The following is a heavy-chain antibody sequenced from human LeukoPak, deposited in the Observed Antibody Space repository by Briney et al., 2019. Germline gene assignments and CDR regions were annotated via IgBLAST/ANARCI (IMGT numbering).Heavy chain of an antibody. V-gene: IGHV1-2*04. J-gene: IGHJ5*02. CDR2: INPNSGGT. CDR1: GYTFTGYY. D-gene: IGHD3-10*01. CDR3: ARAGRTMVRGVKGGCWFDP. Sequence: ATVKVSCKASGYTFTGYYMHWVRQAPGQGLEWMGWINPNSGGTNYAQKFQGWVTMTRDTSISTAYMELSRPRSDDTAVYYCARAGRTMVRGVKGGCWFDPWGQGTLVTVSS.